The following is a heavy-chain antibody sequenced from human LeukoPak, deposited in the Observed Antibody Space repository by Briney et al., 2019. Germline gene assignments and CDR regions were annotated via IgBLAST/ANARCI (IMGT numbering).Heavy chain of an antibody. J-gene: IGHJ3*02. CDR2: ISNSGNTI. Sequence: GGSLRLSCAASGFTFSDYHMSWIRQAPGKGLERVSYISNSGNTIYYPDSVKGRFTISRDNAKNSLYLQMSSLRAEDTAVYYCARGGGYTSSWYLEAFDIWGQGTMVTVSS. D-gene: IGHD6-13*01. CDR3: ARGGGYTSSWYLEAFDI. CDR1: GFTFSDYH. V-gene: IGHV3-11*04.